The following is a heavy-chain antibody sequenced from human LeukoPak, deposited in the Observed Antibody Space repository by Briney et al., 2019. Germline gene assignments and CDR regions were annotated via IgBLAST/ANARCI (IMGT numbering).Heavy chain of an antibody. CDR3: ARANLKQELNWLDP. V-gene: IGHV6-1*01. CDR2: TYYRSKWYD. D-gene: IGHD1-1*01. Sequence: SQTLSLTCAISGDSVSNKSAAWNWIRQSPSRGLEWLGRTYYRSKWYDDYAASVKSRISITPDTSKNQFSLQLNSVTPEDTAVYSGARANLKQELNWLDPWGQGTRVTVPS. J-gene: IGHJ5*02. CDR1: GDSVSNKSAA.